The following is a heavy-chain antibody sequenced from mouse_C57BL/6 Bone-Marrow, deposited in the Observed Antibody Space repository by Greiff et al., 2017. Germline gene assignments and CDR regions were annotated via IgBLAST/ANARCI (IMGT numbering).Heavy chain of an antibody. CDR2: ISSGSSTI. J-gene: IGHJ2*01. V-gene: IGHV5-17*01. CDR3: ARLRSYFDY. D-gene: IGHD1-1*01. CDR1: GFTFSDYG. Sequence: EVMLVESGGGLVKPGGSLQLSCAASGFTFSDYGMNWVRQAPEKGLEWVAYISSGSSTIYYSGTVKGRFTISRDNAKNTLFLQMTSLRSEDTAMYYCARLRSYFDYWGQGTTLTVSS.